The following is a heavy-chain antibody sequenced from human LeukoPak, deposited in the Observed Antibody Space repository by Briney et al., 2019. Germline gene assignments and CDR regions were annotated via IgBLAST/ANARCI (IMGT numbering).Heavy chain of an antibody. CDR1: GFTFSSYS. J-gene: IGHJ4*02. V-gene: IGHV3-21*01. CDR2: ISATSSYI. Sequence: GGSLRLSCAAPGFTFSSYSINWVRQAPGKGLEWVSSISATSSYINYADSLKGRFTISRDNARNSVYLQMNSLRAEDTAVYYCAKDTGYSYFDYWGQGTLVTVSS. D-gene: IGHD5-24*01. CDR3: AKDTGYSYFDY.